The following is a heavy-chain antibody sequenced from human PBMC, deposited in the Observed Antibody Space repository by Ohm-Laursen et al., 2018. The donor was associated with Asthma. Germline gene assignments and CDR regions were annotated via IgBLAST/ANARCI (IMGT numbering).Heavy chain of an antibody. CDR2: ISSDGSNK. Sequence: SLRLSCTASGFTFSDYGMHWVRQAPGKGLEWVAIISSDGSNKFHADSVKGRFTISRDNSKNTLYLQMNSLRAEDTAVYYCASSIRDSGYSDYWGQGTLVTVSS. J-gene: IGHJ4*02. V-gene: IGHV3-30*03. CDR3: ASSIRDSGYSDY. D-gene: IGHD3-22*01. CDR1: GFTFSDYG.